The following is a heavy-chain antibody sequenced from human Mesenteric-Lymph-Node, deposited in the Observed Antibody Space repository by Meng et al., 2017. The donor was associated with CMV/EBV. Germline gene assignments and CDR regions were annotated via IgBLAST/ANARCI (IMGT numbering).Heavy chain of an antibody. CDR1: GASRSSGGHY. V-gene: IGHV4-31*02. CDR2: IYYSGST. Sequence: TVSGASRSSGGHYWAWIRQHPGKGLEWIGYIYYSGSTYYNPSLKSRVTISVDTSQNQFSLKLSSVTAADTAVYFCARIGRDSWYYFDYWGQGTLVTVSS. CDR3: ARIGRDSWYYFDY. D-gene: IGHD6-13*01. J-gene: IGHJ4*02.